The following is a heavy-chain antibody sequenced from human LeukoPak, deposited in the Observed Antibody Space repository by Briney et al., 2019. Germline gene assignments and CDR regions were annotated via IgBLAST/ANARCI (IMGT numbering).Heavy chain of an antibody. CDR3: ASGKKYCSGGSCYSLALEY. V-gene: IGHV4-59*10. Sequence: SETLSLTCAVYGGSFSGYYWSWIRQPAGKGLEWIGRIYTSGSTNYNPSLKSRVTMSVDTSKNQFSLKLSSVTAADTAVYYCASGKKYCSGGSCYSLALEYWGQGTLVTVSS. J-gene: IGHJ4*02. CDR1: GGSFSGYY. CDR2: IYTSGST. D-gene: IGHD2-15*01.